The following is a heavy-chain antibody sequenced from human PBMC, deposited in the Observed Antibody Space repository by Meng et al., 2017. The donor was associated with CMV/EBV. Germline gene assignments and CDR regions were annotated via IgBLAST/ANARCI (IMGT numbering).Heavy chain of an antibody. D-gene: IGHD3-16*02. Sequence: GSLRLSCAVYGGSFSGYYWSWIRQPPGKGLEWIGEINHSGSTNYNPSLKSRVTISVDTSKNQFSLKLSSVTAADTAVYYCARHSEEFYDYVWGSYRVLGIFDYWGQGTLVTVSS. V-gene: IGHV4-34*01. J-gene: IGHJ4*02. CDR1: GGSFSGYY. CDR2: INHSGST. CDR3: ARHSEEFYDYVWGSYRVLGIFDY.